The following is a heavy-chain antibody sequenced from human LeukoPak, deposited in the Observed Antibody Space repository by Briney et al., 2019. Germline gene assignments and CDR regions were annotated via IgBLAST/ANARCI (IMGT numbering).Heavy chain of an antibody. CDR2: IFYSGRT. CDR1: GASIGGSNYY. Sequence: PSETLSLTCTVSGASIGGSNYYWGWVRQPPGMGLEWIGSIFYSGRTYFNPSLKRRVTISVDTSKNQFSLRLSSVTAADAAVYYCASHEEEDGRNAKTFWYWGQGTLVTVSS. J-gene: IGHJ4*02. D-gene: IGHD3-3*01. V-gene: IGHV4-39*01. CDR3: ASHEEEDGRNAKTFWY.